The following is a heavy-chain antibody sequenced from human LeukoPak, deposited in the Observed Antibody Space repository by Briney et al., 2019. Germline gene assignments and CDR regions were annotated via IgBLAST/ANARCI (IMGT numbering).Heavy chain of an antibody. J-gene: IGHJ4*02. V-gene: IGHV1-18*01. CDR3: ARREAYDSSGYYDWDFDY. D-gene: IGHD3-22*01. CDR1: GYTFTSYG. CDR2: ISAYNGNT. Sequence: ASVKVSCKASGYTFTSYGISWVRQAPGQGLEWMGWISAYNGNTNYAQKLQGRVTMTTDTSTSTAYTELRSLRSDDTAVYYCARREAYDSSGYYDWDFDYWGQGTLVTVSS.